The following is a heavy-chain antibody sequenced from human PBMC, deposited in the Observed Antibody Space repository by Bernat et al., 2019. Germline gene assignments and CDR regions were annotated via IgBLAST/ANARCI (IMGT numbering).Heavy chain of an antibody. Sequence: QVQLVESGGGLVKPGGSLRLSCAASGFTFSDYYMSWIRQAPGKGLDWVSYISSSSSSTNYADSVEGRFTISRDNAKNSLYLQMNSLRAEDTAVYYCARGTSTSAPYMDVWGKGTTVTVSS. CDR2: ISSSSSST. V-gene: IGHV3-11*05. CDR3: ARGTSTSAPYMDV. CDR1: GFTFSDYY. J-gene: IGHJ6*03.